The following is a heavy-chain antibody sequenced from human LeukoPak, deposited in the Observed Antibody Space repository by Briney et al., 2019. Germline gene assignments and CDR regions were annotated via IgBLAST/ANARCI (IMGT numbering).Heavy chain of an antibody. J-gene: IGHJ6*02. D-gene: IGHD2-2*01. CDR3: VRDYQFIQEV. CDR2: ISTDGKST. Sequence: GGSLRLSCAASGFTFSNYWMLWVRQAPGKGLMWISLISTDGKSTRYAESVKGRFTISRDNAKNALYLQMDILRVEDTALYFCVRDYQFIQEVWGQGTTVTVSS. V-gene: IGHV3-74*01. CDR1: GFTFSNYW.